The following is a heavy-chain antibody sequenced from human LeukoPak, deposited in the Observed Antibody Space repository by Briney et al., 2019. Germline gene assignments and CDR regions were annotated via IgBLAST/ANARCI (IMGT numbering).Heavy chain of an antibody. CDR3: AKGVRGYSGSPFDY. Sequence: GGSLRLSCAASGFTFSSYAMSWVRQAPGKGLEWVSAISGSGGSTYYADSVKGRFTISRDNSKSTLYLQMNSLRAKDTAVYYCAKGVRGYSGSPFDYWGQGTLVTVSS. CDR2: ISGSGGST. V-gene: IGHV3-23*01. D-gene: IGHD5-12*01. CDR1: GFTFSSYA. J-gene: IGHJ4*02.